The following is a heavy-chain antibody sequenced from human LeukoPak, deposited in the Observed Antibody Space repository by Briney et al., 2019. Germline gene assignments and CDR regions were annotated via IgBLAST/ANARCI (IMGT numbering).Heavy chain of an antibody. CDR3: ARDAVRFLEWLSL. CDR1: GYIFTSYG. Sequence: GASVKVSCKASGYIFTSYGSSWVRQAPGQGREWMGWISAYNGNTNYAQKLHGRVTMTTDTSTSTAYMELRSLRSDDTAVYYCARDAVRFLEWLSLWGQGTLVTVSS. J-gene: IGHJ4*02. D-gene: IGHD3-3*01. CDR2: ISAYNGNT. V-gene: IGHV1-18*01.